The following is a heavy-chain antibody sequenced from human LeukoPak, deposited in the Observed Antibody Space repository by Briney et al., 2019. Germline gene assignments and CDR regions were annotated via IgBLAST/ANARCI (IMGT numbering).Heavy chain of an antibody. J-gene: IGHJ4*02. V-gene: IGHV4-59*08. CDR1: GGSISSYY. CDR2: IYYSGYT. CDR3: ARHPYDSSDYFDY. Sequence: PSETLSLTCTVSGGSISSYYWSWIRQPPGRGLEWIGYIYYSGYTSYNPSLRGRVTISVDTSKNQFSLKLSSVTAADTAVYYCARHPYDSSDYFDYWGQGTLVTVSS. D-gene: IGHD3-22*01.